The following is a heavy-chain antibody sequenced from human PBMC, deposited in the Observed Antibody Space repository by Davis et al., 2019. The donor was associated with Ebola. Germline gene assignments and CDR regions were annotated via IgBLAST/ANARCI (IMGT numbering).Heavy chain of an antibody. CDR3: ARGGLLLWLVY. J-gene: IGHJ4*02. CDR2: FNSDGSST. CDR1: GFTFGSYW. Sequence: PGGSLRLSCAASGFTFGSYWMHWVRQAPGKGRGWVSRFNSDGSSTSYADSVKGRFTISRDNAKNTLYLQMNSLRAEDTAVYYCARGGLLLWLVYWGQGTLVTVSS. D-gene: IGHD2-15*01. V-gene: IGHV3-74*01.